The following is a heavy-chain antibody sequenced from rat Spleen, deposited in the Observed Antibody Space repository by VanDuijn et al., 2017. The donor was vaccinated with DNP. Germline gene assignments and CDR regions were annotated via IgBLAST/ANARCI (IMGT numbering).Heavy chain of an antibody. CDR3: ARRRLPYWYFDF. D-gene: IGHD1-4*01. J-gene: IGHJ1*01. Sequence: QVQLQQSGAELAKPGSSVKISCKASGYTFISSYMTWIKQTTGQGLEYIGYINTGSGGTNYNEKFRGKATLTVDTSSNTAFMQLSSLTPDDSAIYYCARRRLPYWYFDFWGPGTMVTVSS. V-gene: IGHV1-43*01. CDR2: INTGSGGT. CDR1: GYTFISSY.